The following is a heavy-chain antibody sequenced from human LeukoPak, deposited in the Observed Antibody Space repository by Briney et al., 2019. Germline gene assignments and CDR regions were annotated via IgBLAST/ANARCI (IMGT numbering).Heavy chain of an antibody. V-gene: IGHV1-46*01. Sequence: ASVTVSFKASVYTFTIYYMHWVRQAPGQGLEWMGIINPSGGSTSYAQKFQGRVTMTRDTSTSTVYMELSSLRSEDTAVYYCARGEEVATIPTLNWYFDLWGRGTLVTVSS. CDR3: ARGEEVATIPTLNWYFDL. CDR1: VYTFTIYY. J-gene: IGHJ2*01. CDR2: INPSGGST. D-gene: IGHD5-24*01.